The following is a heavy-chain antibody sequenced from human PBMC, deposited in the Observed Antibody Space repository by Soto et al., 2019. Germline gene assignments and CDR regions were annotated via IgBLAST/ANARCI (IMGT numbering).Heavy chain of an antibody. J-gene: IGHJ6*02. Sequence: GASGKVCCKASGYSFSSYGITWGRQAPGQGLEWLGWISPYNDDTKYAQRLQGRVTMTTDTSTRTAYMDIRGLRSDDTAIYYCARGGYYDSSGARNYHYYGMDVWG. D-gene: IGHD3-22*01. CDR3: ARGGYYDSSGARNYHYYGMDV. CDR2: ISPYNDDT. CDR1: GYSFSSYG. V-gene: IGHV1-18*01.